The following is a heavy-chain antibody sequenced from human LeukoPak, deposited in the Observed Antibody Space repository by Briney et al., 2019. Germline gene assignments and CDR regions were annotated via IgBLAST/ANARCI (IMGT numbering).Heavy chain of an antibody. CDR3: ARGYSSSDLDY. J-gene: IGHJ4*02. CDR2: ISTTSGTI. V-gene: IGHV3-11*04. CDR1: GFNFGGYY. Sequence: GGSLRLSCIASGFNFGGYYMGWIRQAPGKGLEWVSYISTTSGTIYYADSVKGRFTISRDNAENSLYLQMNSLRDEDTAVYYCARGYSSSDLDYWGQGTLVTVSS. D-gene: IGHD6-13*01.